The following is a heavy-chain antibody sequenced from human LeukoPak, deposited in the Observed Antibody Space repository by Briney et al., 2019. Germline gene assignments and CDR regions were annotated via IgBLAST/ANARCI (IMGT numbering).Heavy chain of an antibody. V-gene: IGHV4-31*03. CDR1: GDSISSGCYY. CDR3: AREVVVITSDAFDI. Sequence: PSQTLSLTCTVSGDSISSGCYYWSWIRQHPGKGLEWIGYIYYSGNTYYNPSLKSRVTISLDTSKNQFSLKLSSVTAADTAVYYCAREVVVITSDAFDIWGQGTMVTVSS. D-gene: IGHD3-22*01. J-gene: IGHJ3*02. CDR2: IYYSGNT.